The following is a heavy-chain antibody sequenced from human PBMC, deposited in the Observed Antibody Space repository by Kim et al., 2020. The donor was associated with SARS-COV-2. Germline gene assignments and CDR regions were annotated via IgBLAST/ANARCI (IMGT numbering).Heavy chain of an antibody. CDR2: INHSGSA. D-gene: IGHD2-2*02. CDR3: ARGRKIVVVPAAIRRVRNCFDP. V-gene: IGHV4-34*01. J-gene: IGHJ5*02. CDR1: GGSLSGYY. Sequence: SETLSLTCAVYGGSLSGYYWSWIRQPPGKGLEWIGEINHSGSANYNPSLKSRVTISVDTSKNQFSLKVTSVTAADTAVYFCARGRKIVVVPAAIRRVRNCFDPWGQGTLVTVSP.